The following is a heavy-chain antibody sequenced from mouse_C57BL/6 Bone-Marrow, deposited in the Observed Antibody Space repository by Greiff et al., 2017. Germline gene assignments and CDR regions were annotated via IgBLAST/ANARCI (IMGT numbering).Heavy chain of an antibody. Sequence: VQLQQSGTVLARPGASVKMSCKTSGYTFTSYWMHWVKQRPGQGLEWIGAIYPGNSDTSYNQKFKGKAKLTAVTSASTAYMELSILTNEDSAVYYCYYDYDGEDYYAMDYWGQGTSVTVSS. J-gene: IGHJ4*01. V-gene: IGHV1-5*01. D-gene: IGHD2-4*01. CDR1: GYTFTSYW. CDR3: YYDYDGEDYYAMDY. CDR2: IYPGNSDT.